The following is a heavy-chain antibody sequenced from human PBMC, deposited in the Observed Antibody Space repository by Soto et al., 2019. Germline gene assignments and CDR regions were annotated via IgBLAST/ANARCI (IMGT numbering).Heavy chain of an antibody. CDR2: IYYSGST. J-gene: IGHJ6*01. D-gene: IGHD3-9*01. CDR1: VGSISISRYY. CDR3: AVVGTILTGYPDYYYGMDV. V-gene: IGHV4-39*01. Sequence: SETLSITCTFSVGSISISRYYWGWIRQPTGKGWAWIGSIYYSGSTYYNPSLKSRVTISVDTSKNQFSLKPSSVTAADTAVYYCAVVGTILTGYPDYYYGMDVWGQGTTVTVSS.